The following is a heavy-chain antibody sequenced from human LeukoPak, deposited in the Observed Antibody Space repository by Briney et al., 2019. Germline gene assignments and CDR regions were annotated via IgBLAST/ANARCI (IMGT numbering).Heavy chain of an antibody. Sequence: SETLSLTCTVSGGSISSHLYFWAWIRQPPGKGLEWIVSVYYGGSTYYNPSLKSRVTMSVDTSKNEFSLKLRSVPGADTTTYYFARMVRGVVLGPNYYPLHMDVWGRGTTVTVSS. V-gene: IGHV4-39*01. CDR1: GGSISSHLYF. CDR2: VYYGGST. J-gene: IGHJ6*03. D-gene: IGHD3-10*01. CDR3: ARMVRGVVLGPNYYPLHMDV.